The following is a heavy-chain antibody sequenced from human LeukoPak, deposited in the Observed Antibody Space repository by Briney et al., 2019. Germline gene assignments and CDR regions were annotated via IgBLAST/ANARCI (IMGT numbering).Heavy chain of an antibody. Sequence: PSETLSLTCTVSGYSISSGYYWGWVRQAPGKGLEWVSAISGSGGSTYYADSVKGRFTISRDTSKNTLFLQMSSLRAEDTALYYCARAYSSYWYAGYWGQGTLVTVSS. CDR2: ISGSGGST. J-gene: IGHJ4*02. D-gene: IGHD6-13*01. CDR1: GYSISSGYY. V-gene: IGHV3-23*01. CDR3: ARAYSSYWYAGY.